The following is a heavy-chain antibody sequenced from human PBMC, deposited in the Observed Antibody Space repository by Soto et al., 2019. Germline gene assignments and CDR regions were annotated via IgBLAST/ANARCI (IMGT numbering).Heavy chain of an antibody. Sequence: QMQLVQSGPEVKKPGTSVKVSCKASGFTFTSSAVQWVRQARGQRLEWIGWIVVGSGNTNYAQKFQESVTITRDMSTSTAYMELSSLRSEDTAVYYCAARGRYSSSSGGDYWGQGTLVTVSS. CDR1: GFTFTSSA. V-gene: IGHV1-58*01. J-gene: IGHJ4*02. CDR3: AARGRYSSSSGGDY. D-gene: IGHD6-6*01. CDR2: IVVGSGNT.